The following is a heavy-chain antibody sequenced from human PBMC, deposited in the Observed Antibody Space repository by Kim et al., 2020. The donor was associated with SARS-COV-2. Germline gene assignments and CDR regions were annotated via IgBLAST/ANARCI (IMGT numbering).Heavy chain of an antibody. CDR2: IWYDGSSK. J-gene: IGHJ6*02. Sequence: GGSLRLSCAASGFIFSSYDMHWARQAPGKGLEWVAVIWYDGSSKYYADSVKGRFTISRDNSKNTVYLQINSLSAEDTAVYYCARKGSAGGMDVWGQGAT. CDR1: GFIFSSYD. V-gene: IGHV3-33*01. D-gene: IGHD3-10*01. CDR3: ARKGSAGGMDV.